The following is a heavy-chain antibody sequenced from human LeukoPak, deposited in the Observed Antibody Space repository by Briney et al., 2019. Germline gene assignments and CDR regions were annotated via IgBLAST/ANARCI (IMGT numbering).Heavy chain of an antibody. CDR3: ASLRGRPWDY. CDR2: INHSGST. V-gene: IGHV4-34*01. CDR1: VGSSSGYN. Sequence: PETLSLTPALSVGSSSGYNSSWTRQPPGKGLEWIEEINHSGSTNYNPSLKSRVTISGDTSKNQFSLKLSSVTAADTAVYYCASLRGRPWDYWGQGTLVTVSS. J-gene: IGHJ4*02. D-gene: IGHD1-26*01.